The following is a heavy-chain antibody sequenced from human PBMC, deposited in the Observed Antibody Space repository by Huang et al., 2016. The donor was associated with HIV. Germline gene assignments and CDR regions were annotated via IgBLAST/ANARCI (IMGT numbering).Heavy chain of an antibody. CDR2: ISNDGNNM. Sequence: QVQLGESGGGVVQPEKSLRLSCAASGFDFSSYAMNWVRQAPGKGPQGGAVISNDGNNMYYSDSVKGRFIISRDNSKNTLYLQMNSLRGEDTAIYYCARGGILGTSWYRPFDYWGQGTLVTVSS. CDR3: ARGGILGTSWYRPFDY. J-gene: IGHJ4*02. CDR1: GFDFSSYA. V-gene: IGHV3-30-3*01. D-gene: IGHD6-13*01.